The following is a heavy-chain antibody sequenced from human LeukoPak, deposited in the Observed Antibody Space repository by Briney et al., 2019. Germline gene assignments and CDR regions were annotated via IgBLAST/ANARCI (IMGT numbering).Heavy chain of an antibody. Sequence: PSETLSLTCTVSGGSISSYYWSSVRQPAGKGLEWIGRIYTSGSTNYNPSLKSRVTISVDKSKNQFSLKLSSVTAADTAVYYCARGIGATNRYYYYYYYMDVWGKGTTVTVSS. CDR1: GGSISSYY. CDR2: IYTSGST. V-gene: IGHV4-4*07. D-gene: IGHD1-26*01. J-gene: IGHJ6*03. CDR3: ARGIGATNRYYYYYYYMDV.